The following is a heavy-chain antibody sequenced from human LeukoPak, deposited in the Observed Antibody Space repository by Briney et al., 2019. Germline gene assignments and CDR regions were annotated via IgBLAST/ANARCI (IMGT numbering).Heavy chain of an antibody. D-gene: IGHD1-26*01. V-gene: IGHV4-34*01. J-gene: IGHJ4*02. CDR2: INHSGST. Sequence: PSETLSLTCIVYGGSFSGYYWRWIRQSPGKGLEWIGEINHSGSTTYNPSLKSRVTISLDTSKNQFSLKLTSVTAADTAVYYCARVQAEVGPGHWGQGTLVTVSS. CDR3: ARVQAEVGPGH. CDR1: GGSFSGYY.